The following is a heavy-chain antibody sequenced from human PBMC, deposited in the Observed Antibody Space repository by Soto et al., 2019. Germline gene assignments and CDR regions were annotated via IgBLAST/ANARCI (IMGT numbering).Heavy chain of an antibody. CDR3: ARVPYCSSSSCYSYFDS. D-gene: IGHD2-2*01. V-gene: IGHV3-74*01. CDR2: ISSDGSST. Sequence: EVQLVESGGGLVQPGGSLRLSCAASGFTLSNYWMHWARQAPGKGLVWVSRISSDGSSTNYADSVKGRFTISRDNAKKTRHLQMNSLRAEHTAVYYCARVPYCSSSSCYSYFDSRGQGTLVTVSS. J-gene: IGHJ4*02. CDR1: GFTLSNYW.